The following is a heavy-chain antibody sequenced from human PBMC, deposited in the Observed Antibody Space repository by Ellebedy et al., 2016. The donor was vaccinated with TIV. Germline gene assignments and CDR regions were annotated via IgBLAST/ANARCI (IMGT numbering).Heavy chain of an antibody. J-gene: IGHJ5*02. Sequence: GGSLRLXXAASGFTFSSYYMDWVRQAPGKGLEWVGRIRNKVDTYTTEYTASVKGRFSISRDDSKDSLYLQMNSLKTEDTAVYYCTREDWVRFDPWGQGTLVTVSS. CDR1: GFTFSSYY. CDR2: IRNKVDTYTT. V-gene: IGHV3-72*01. D-gene: IGHD2-21*01. CDR3: TREDWVRFDP.